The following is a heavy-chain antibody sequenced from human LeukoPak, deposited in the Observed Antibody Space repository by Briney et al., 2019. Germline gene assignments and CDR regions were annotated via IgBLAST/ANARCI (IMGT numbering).Heavy chain of an antibody. V-gene: IGHV3-23*01. Sequence: GGSLRLSCAASGFTFSSYAMSWVRQAPGKGLEWVSAISGSGGSTYYADSVKGRFTISRDNSKNTLYLQMNSLRAEDTAVYYCAKDPRRYCDSSGPFDYWGQGTLVTVSS. CDR2: ISGSGGST. CDR1: GFTFSSYA. J-gene: IGHJ4*02. D-gene: IGHD3-22*01. CDR3: AKDPRRYCDSSGPFDY.